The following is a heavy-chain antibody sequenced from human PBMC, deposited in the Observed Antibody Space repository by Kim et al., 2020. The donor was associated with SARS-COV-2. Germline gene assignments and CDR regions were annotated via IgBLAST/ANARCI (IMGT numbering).Heavy chain of an antibody. J-gene: IGHJ1*01. CDR2: ISSSGSTI. D-gene: IGHD2-15*01. CDR3: ARDPGGYCSGGSCYGEYFQH. CDR1: GFTFSDYY. V-gene: IGHV3-11*01. Sequence: GGSLRLSCAASGFTFSDYYMSWIRQAPGKGLEWVSYISSSGSTIYYADSVKGRFTISRDNAKNSLYLQMNSLRAEDTAVYYCARDPGGYCSGGSCYGEYFQHWGQGTLVTVSS.